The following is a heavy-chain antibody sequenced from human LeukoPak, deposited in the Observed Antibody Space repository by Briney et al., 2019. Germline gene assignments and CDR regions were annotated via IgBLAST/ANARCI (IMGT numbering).Heavy chain of an antibody. D-gene: IGHD1-1*01. J-gene: IGHJ3*02. CDR1: GGSISSSSYY. V-gene: IGHV4-39*01. CDR3: ATDDDDAFDI. Sequence: PSETLSLTCTVSGGSISSSSYYWGWIRQPPGKGLEWIGSIYYSGSTYCNPSLKSRVTISVDTSKNQFSLKLSSVTAADTAVYYCATDDDDAFDIWGQGTMVTVSS. CDR2: IYYSGST.